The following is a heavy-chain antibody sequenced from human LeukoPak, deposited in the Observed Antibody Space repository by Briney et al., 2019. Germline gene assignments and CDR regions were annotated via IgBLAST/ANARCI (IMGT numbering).Heavy chain of an antibody. CDR1: GGSVNTYY. J-gene: IGHJ4*02. Sequence: SETLSLTCSVSGGSVNTYYWSWIRQPPGKGLEWIGYVYYTESTNYNPSLKSRVTIFEDKSKNQFSLRLSSVTVADTAVYYCARHFAYSSSSYFDYWGQGNLVTVSS. CDR2: VYYTEST. CDR3: ARHFAYSSSSYFDY. V-gene: IGHV4-59*08. D-gene: IGHD6-6*01.